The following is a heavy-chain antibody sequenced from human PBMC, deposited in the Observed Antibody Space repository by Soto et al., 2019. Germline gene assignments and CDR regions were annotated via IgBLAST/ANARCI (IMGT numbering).Heavy chain of an antibody. CDR1: GCIVTGYG. Sequence: DTGRVDCKASGCIVTGYGISWVRQAPGQGLEWMGWISPYNGNTEFAQKLQGRVTLTTDTSTSTAYMELSSLRSEDTAVYYCARSEKKSYDFWSGYYWTDVWGQGTTVTVSS. J-gene: IGHJ6*02. CDR2: ISPYNGNT. D-gene: IGHD3-3*01. V-gene: IGHV1-18*04. CDR3: ARSEKKSYDFWSGYYWTDV.